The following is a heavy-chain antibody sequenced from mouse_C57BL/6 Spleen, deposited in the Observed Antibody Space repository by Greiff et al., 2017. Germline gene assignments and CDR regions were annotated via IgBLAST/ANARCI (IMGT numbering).Heavy chain of an antibody. CDR2: IYPGDGDT. V-gene: IGHV1-82*01. CDR1: GYAFSSSW. CDR3: ARGDSSGYGCAY. Sequence: QVQLQQSGPELVKPGASVKISCKASGYAFSSSWMNWVKQRPGKGLEWIGRIYPGDGDTNYNGKFKGKATLTADKSSSTAYMQLSSLTSEDSAVYFCARGDSSGYGCAYWGQGTLVTVSA. D-gene: IGHD3-2*02. J-gene: IGHJ3*01.